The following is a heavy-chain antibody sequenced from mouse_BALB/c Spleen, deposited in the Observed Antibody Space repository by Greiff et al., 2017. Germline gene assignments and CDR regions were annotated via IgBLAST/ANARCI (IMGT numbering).Heavy chain of an antibody. CDR2: IWTGGGT. V-gene: IGHV2-9-2*01. Sequence: QVQLQQSGPGLVAPSQSLSITCTVSGFSLTSYDISWIRQPPGKGLEWLGVIWTGGGTNYNSAFMSRLSISKDNSKSQVFLKMNSLQTDDTAIYYCVRDYDYDGPLFAYWGQGTLVTVSA. J-gene: IGHJ3*01. CDR1: GFSLTSYD. D-gene: IGHD2-4*01. CDR3: VRDYDYDGPLFAY.